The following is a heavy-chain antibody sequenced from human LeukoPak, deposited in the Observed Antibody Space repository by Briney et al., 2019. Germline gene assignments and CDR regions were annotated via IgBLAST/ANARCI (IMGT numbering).Heavy chain of an antibody. CDR2: ISSSSSTI. J-gene: IGHJ4*02. CDR3: ATTPAGTRDY. Sequence: PGGSLRLSCAASGFTFSSYSMNWVRQAPGKGLEWVSYISSSSSTIYYADSVKGRFTISRDNAKNSLYLQMNSLRAEDTAVYYCATTPAGTRDYWGQGTLVIVSS. V-gene: IGHV3-48*01. D-gene: IGHD6-13*01. CDR1: GFTFSSYS.